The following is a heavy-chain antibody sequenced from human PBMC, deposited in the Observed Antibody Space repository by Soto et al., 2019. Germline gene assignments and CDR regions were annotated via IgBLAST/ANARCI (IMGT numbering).Heavy chain of an antibody. CDR1: VGSISSSSYC. D-gene: IGHD6-19*01. Sequence: SETLSLTCTVSVGSISSSSYCWGWIRQPPGKGLEWIGSIYYSGSTYYNPSLKSRVTISVDTSKNQFSLKLSSVTAADTAVYYCARHDARYSSGWYYFDYWGQGTLVTVSS. CDR2: IYYSGST. J-gene: IGHJ4*02. CDR3: ARHDARYSSGWYYFDY. V-gene: IGHV4-39*01.